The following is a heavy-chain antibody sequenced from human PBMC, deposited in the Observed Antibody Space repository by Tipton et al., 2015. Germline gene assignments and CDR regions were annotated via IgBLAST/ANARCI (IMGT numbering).Heavy chain of an antibody. Sequence: LRLSCTVSGGSISSSSYYWGWIRQPPGKALEWIGTIYYRGSTYYNPSLKSRVTISVDTSKNQFSLKLSSVTAAGTAVYYCARQGYYYGSGSYSPFRYWGQGTLVTVSS. D-gene: IGHD3-10*01. CDR2: IYYRGST. J-gene: IGHJ4*02. V-gene: IGHV4-39*01. CDR3: ARQGYYYGSGSYSPFRY. CDR1: GGSISSSSYY.